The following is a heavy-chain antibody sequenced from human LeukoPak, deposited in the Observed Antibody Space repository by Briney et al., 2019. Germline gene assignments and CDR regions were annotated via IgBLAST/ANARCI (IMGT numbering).Heavy chain of an antibody. V-gene: IGHV4-34*01. Sequence: KPSETLSLTCAVYGGSFSSYYWSWIRQPPGKGLEWIGDINNSGSTNYNPSLKSRVTMSVDTSKNQFSLKLSSVTAADTAVYYCAGGVPYYDILTGYSRHFDYLGQGTLVTVSS. CDR3: AGGVPYYDILTGYSRHFDY. J-gene: IGHJ4*02. CDR1: GGSFSSYY. D-gene: IGHD3-9*01. CDR2: INNSGST.